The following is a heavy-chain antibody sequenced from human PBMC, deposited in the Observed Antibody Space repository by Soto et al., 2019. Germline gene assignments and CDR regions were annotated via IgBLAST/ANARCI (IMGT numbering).Heavy chain of an antibody. J-gene: IGHJ4*02. CDR3: ARGRGAAADYFDF. Sequence: QVQLVESGGGLVKPGGSLRLSCAVSGFTFSDYYMTWIRQAPGKGLEWVSYISSSTSHTNYADSVKGRFTISRDNGKDSMFMQMTSLRAEDTAVYYCARGRGAAADYFDFWGQGTLVTVSS. D-gene: IGHD6-13*01. CDR1: GFTFSDYY. V-gene: IGHV3-11*05. CDR2: ISSSTSHT.